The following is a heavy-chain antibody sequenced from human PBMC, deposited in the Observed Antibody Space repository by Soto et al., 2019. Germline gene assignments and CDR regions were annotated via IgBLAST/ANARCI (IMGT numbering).Heavy chain of an antibody. CDR1: GFTFSSYA. CDR3: ARERYYYDSSGHKRRGAFDI. D-gene: IGHD3-22*01. J-gene: IGHJ3*02. CDR2: ISNDGSNK. Sequence: GGSLRLSCAASGFTFSSYAMHWVRQAPGKGLEWVAVISNDGSNKYYADSVKGRFTISRDNSKNTLYLQMNSLRAEDTAVYYCARERYYYDSSGHKRRGAFDIWGQGTMVTVSS. V-gene: IGHV3-30-3*01.